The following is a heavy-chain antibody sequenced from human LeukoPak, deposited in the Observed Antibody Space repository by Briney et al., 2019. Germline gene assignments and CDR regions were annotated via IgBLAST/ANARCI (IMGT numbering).Heavy chain of an antibody. CDR1: GYTFTSYG. CDR3: ARVMIVVVITGDAFDI. Sequence: ASVKVSFKASGYTFTSYGISWVRQAPGQGVGWMGWISAYNGNTNYAQKLQGRVTMTTDTSTSTAYMELRSLRSDDTAVYYCARVMIVVVITGDAFDIWGQGTMVTVSS. V-gene: IGHV1-18*01. D-gene: IGHD3-22*01. J-gene: IGHJ3*02. CDR2: ISAYNGNT.